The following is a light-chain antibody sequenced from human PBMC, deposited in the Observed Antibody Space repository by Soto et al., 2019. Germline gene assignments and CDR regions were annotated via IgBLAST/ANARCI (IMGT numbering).Light chain of an antibody. J-gene: IGLJ2*01. CDR3: QSYDSSLSGVV. V-gene: IGLV1-40*01. Sequence: QSVLTQPPSVSGAPGQRVTISCTGSSSNIGAGYNVHWYQQLPGTAPKLLIYVNSNRPSGVPDRFSSSKSGTSASLAITGLQAEDEADYYCQSYDSSLSGVVFGGGTKVTVL. CDR2: VNS. CDR1: SSNIGAGYN.